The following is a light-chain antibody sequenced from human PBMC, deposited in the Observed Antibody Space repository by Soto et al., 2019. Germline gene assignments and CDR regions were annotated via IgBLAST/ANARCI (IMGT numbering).Light chain of an antibody. CDR2: AAS. Sequence: EIVMTQSPATLSVSPGERATLSCRASQSVSSNLAWYQQKPGQGPRLLIYAASSRATGIPARFGGSGSGTEFTLTISSLQSEDFAVYYCQQYNNWPWTFGQGTKVEIK. CDR3: QQYNNWPWT. V-gene: IGKV3-15*01. J-gene: IGKJ1*01. CDR1: QSVSSN.